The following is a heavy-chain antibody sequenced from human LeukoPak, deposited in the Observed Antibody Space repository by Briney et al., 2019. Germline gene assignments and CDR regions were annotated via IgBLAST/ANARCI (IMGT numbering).Heavy chain of an antibody. CDR3: ARLGDYYDSSGYYFYDYFDY. D-gene: IGHD3-22*01. J-gene: IGHJ4*02. CDR2: ISSSSYI. Sequence: GGSLRLSCAASGFTFSSYSMNWVRQAPGKGLEWVSSISSSSYIYYADSVKGRFTISRDNAKNSLYLQMNSLRAEDTAVYYCARLGDYYDSSGYYFYDYFDYWGQGTLVTVSS. CDR1: GFTFSSYS. V-gene: IGHV3-21*01.